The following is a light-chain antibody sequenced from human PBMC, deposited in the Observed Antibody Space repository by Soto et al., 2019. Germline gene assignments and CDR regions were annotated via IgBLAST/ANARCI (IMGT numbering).Light chain of an antibody. V-gene: IGLV9-49*01. J-gene: IGLJ2*01. CDR2: VGTGGIVG. Sequence: QSVLTQPPSASASLGASVTLTCTLSSGYSNYKVDWYQQRPGKGPRFVMRVGTGGIVGSKGDGIPDRFSVLGSGLNRYLTIKNIQEEDESDYHCGADHGSGSNFVGVGGGTKVTVL. CDR3: GADHGSGSNFVG. CDR1: SGYSNYK.